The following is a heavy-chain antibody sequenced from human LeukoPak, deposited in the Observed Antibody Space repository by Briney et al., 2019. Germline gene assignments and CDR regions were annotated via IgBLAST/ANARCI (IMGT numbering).Heavy chain of an antibody. CDR1: GYTFTSHY. Sequence: ASVKVSCNASGYTFTSHYMHWVRQAPGQGLEWMGIINPSGGSTSYAQKFQGRVTMTRDTSTSTVYMELSSLRSEGTAVYYCARDISLFSTSNYGMDVWGQGTTVTVSS. CDR2: INPSGGST. CDR3: ARDISLFSTSNYGMDV. D-gene: IGHD2-2*01. J-gene: IGHJ6*02. V-gene: IGHV1-46*01.